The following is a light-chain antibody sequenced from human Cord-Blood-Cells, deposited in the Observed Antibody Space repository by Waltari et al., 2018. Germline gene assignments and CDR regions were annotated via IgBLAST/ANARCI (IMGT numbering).Light chain of an antibody. Sequence: QSVLTQPPSVSGAPGQRVTISCTGSSSNIGAGYDVHWYQQLPGTAPKLLIYGNSNRPYGVPDRFSGSKSGTSASLAITGLQAEDEADYYCQSYDSSLSGVFGTGTKVTVL. CDR2: GNS. J-gene: IGLJ1*01. CDR1: SSNIGAGYD. V-gene: IGLV1-40*01. CDR3: QSYDSSLSGV.